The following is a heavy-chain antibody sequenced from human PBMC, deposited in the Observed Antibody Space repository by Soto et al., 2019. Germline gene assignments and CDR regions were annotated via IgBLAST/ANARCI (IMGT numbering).Heavy chain of an antibody. CDR2: ISYDGSNK. V-gene: IGHV3-30-3*01. CDR3: ARRDLISGYYYEVYYGMDV. J-gene: IGHJ6*02. CDR1: GFTFSSYA. D-gene: IGHD3-22*01. Sequence: QPGGSLRLSCAASGFTFSSYAMHWVRQAPGKGLEWVAVISYDGSNKYYADSVKGRFTISRDNSKNTLYLQMNSLRAEDTAVYYCARRDLISGYYYEVYYGMDVWGQGTTVTVSS.